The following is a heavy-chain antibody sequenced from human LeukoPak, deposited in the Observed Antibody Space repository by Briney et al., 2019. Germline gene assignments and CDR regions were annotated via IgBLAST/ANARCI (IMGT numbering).Heavy chain of an antibody. CDR3: ARGYYYGSGSPRFDY. V-gene: IGHV1-69*04. CDR2: IIPILGIA. CDR1: GGTFSSYA. J-gene: IGHJ4*02. D-gene: IGHD3-10*01. Sequence: SVKVSCKASGGTFSSYAISWVRQAPGQGLEWMGRIIPILGIANYAQKFQSRVTITADKSTSTAYMELSSLRSEDTAVYYCARGYYYGSGSPRFDYWGQGTLVTVSS.